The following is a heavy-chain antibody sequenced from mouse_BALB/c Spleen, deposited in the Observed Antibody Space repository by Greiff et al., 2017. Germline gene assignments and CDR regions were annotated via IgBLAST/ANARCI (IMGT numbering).Heavy chain of an antibody. J-gene: IGHJ4*01. D-gene: IGHD1-1*01. V-gene: IGHV1-82*01. Sequence: QVQLQQSGPELVKPGASVKISCKASGYAFSSSWMNWVKQRPGQGLEWIGRIYPGDGDTNYNGKFKGKATLTADKSSSTAYMQLSSLTSVDSAVYFCARGDYGSSGAMDYWGQGTSVTVSS. CDR3: ARGDYGSSGAMDY. CDR1: GYAFSSSW. CDR2: IYPGDGDT.